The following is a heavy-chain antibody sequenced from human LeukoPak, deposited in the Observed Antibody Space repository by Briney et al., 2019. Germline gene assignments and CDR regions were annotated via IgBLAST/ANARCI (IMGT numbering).Heavy chain of an antibody. CDR2: IKQDGSEK. CDR1: GFTFSSYW. J-gene: IGHJ6*03. V-gene: IGHV3-7*01. D-gene: IGHD2-2*01. CDR3: ARDGCSSSSCYLPYQYYYMAV. Sequence: PGGSLRLSCAASGFTFSSYWMSWVRQAPGKGLEWVANIKQDGSEKYYVDSVKGRFTVSRDNAKISLYLQTNSLRAEDTAVYYCARDGCSSSSCYLPYQYYYMAVWGKGTTVTVSS.